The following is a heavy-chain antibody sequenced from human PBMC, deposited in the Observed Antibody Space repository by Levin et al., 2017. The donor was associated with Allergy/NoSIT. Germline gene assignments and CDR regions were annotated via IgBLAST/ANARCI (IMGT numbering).Heavy chain of an antibody. CDR1: GGSISSNTYY. J-gene: IGHJ4*02. Sequence: LRLSCTVSGGSISSNTYYWSWIRQHPEKGLEWIGYLFYSGTTYYNPSLKSRVTMSVDTSKNQFSLKLSSVTAADTALYFCASLQWLDGDYYFDYWGQGTLVTVSS. D-gene: IGHD6-19*01. CDR3: ASLQWLDGDYYFDY. V-gene: IGHV4-31*03. CDR2: LFYSGTT.